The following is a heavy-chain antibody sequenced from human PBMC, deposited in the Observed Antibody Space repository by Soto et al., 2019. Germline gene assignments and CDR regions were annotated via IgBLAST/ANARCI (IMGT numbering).Heavy chain of an antibody. CDR3: ALRSMAVVPEY. CDR2: LYYGRSA. CDR1: GDSISGFC. J-gene: IGHJ4*02. D-gene: IGHD3-22*01. Sequence: PSETLSLPCAVSGDSISGFCCMWIRQPPGKGLESIGCLYYGRSANYNPSLKSRVTLSVDTSTNQCSLTLSSMTAADTAVYYCALRSMAVVPEYWGQGTLVTVSS. V-gene: IGHV4-59*01.